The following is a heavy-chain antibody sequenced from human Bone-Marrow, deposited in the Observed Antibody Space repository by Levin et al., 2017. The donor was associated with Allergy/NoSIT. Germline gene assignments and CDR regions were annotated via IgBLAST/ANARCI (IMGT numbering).Heavy chain of an antibody. CDR2: IYYSGST. CDR3: ARATGGSGVAYGSFDY. CDR1: GGSISSGDYY. Sequence: SSETLSLTCTVSGGSISSGDYYWSWIRQPPGKGLEWIGYIYYSGSTYYNPSLKSRVTISVDTSKNQFSLKLTSVTAADTAVYYCARATGGSGVAYGSFDYWGQGTLVTVSS. V-gene: IGHV4-30-4*01. J-gene: IGHJ4*02. D-gene: IGHD3-3*01.